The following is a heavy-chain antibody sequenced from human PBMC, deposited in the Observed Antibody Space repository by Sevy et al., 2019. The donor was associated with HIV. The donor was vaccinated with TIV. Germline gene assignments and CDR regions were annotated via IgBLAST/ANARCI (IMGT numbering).Heavy chain of an antibody. V-gene: IGHV3-30*07. D-gene: IGHD2-2*02. CDR2: ISYDGNDK. J-gene: IGHJ4*02. CDR3: ARDRYEGPNTSYLDY. CDR1: GITFSLNA. Sequence: GGSLRLSCAASGITFSLNAMHWVRQAPGKGLEWVAVISYDGNDKYYADSVKGRFTISRDNSKNTLDLQMNSLRAEDTAVYYCARDRYEGPNTSYLDYWGQGTLVTVSS.